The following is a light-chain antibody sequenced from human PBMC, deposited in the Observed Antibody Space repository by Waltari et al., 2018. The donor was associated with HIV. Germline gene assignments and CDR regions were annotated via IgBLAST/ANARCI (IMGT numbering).Light chain of an antibody. CDR1: NSDIGGYNY. V-gene: IGLV2-8*01. CDR3: SSYANKNGFYVV. Sequence: QSALTQPPSASGSPGQSVTIPCTGTNSDIGGYNYVSWYQQHPGKAPKLVISEVTKRPSGVPGRFSGSKSGTTASLTVSGLQAEDEADYYCSSYANKNGFYVVFGGGTRLTVL. J-gene: IGLJ2*01. CDR2: EVT.